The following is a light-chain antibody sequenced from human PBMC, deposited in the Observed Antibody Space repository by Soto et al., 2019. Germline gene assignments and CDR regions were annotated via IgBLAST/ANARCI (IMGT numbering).Light chain of an antibody. J-gene: IGKJ1*01. Sequence: DIQMTQSTSSLSASVGDRVTITCRAGQSISTYLNWYQQKSGKPPKLLISAASSLQSGVPSRFSGSGSGTDFTLTISSLQPEDFATYYCQQSFSTLGWTFGQGTKVDIK. CDR3: QQSFSTLGWT. V-gene: IGKV1-39*01. CDR1: QSISTY. CDR2: AAS.